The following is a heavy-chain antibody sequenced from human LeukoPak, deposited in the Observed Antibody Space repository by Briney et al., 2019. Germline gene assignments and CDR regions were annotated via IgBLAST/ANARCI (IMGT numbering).Heavy chain of an antibody. Sequence: GGSLRLSCAAPGFTFSSYAMTWVRQAPGKGLEWVSTVSGNGGTTFYADSVKGRFTISRDNSKNTMYLQMNSLRAEDTAIYYCAKDLTITMVRGVPDLRWGQGTLVTVSS. CDR2: VSGNGGTT. CDR3: AKDLTITMVRGVPDLR. V-gene: IGHV3-23*01. D-gene: IGHD3-10*01. CDR1: GFTFSSYA. J-gene: IGHJ4*02.